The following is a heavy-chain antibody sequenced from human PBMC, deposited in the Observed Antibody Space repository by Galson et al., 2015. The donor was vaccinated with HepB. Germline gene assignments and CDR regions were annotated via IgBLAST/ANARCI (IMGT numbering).Heavy chain of an antibody. V-gene: IGHV3-11*01. CDR1: GFTLSDWY. CDR3: ARDDPVWFSGRERLDV. CDR2: ISSSSSTI. J-gene: IGHJ6*02. Sequence: SLGLSCAASGFTLSDWYMSWIRQAPGEGLEWISYISSSSSTIYYADSVKGRFPMSRDNAKKLVYLQMNGLRVEDTAVYFCARDDPVWFSGRERLDVWGPGTKVTVSS. D-gene: IGHD1-26*01.